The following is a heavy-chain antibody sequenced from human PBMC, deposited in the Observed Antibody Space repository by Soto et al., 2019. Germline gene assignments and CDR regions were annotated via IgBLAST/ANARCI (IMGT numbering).Heavy chain of an antibody. D-gene: IGHD6-19*01. V-gene: IGHV4-39*01. CDR3: ARQVIAVAGTTTNNYFDY. J-gene: IGHJ4*02. CDR2: IYYSGST. Sequence: PSETLSLTCTVSGGSINNHYWSWIRQPPGKGLEWIGSIYYSGSTYYNPSLKSRVTISVDTSKNQFSLKLSSVTAADTAVYYCARQVIAVAGTTTNNYFDYWGQGTLVTAPQ. CDR1: GGSINNHY.